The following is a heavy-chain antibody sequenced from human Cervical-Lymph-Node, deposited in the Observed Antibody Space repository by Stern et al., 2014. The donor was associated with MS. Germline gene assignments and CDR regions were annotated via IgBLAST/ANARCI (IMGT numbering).Heavy chain of an antibody. CDR3: AGPYDSSPHLAY. J-gene: IGHJ4*02. CDR1: GGSISSNNYY. V-gene: IGHV4-39*01. Sequence: VQLVESGPGLVKASETLSLTCTVSGGSISSNNYYWGWIRQPPGKGLEWIGSIYYRGHTSNNPSLKSRVTLSVDTSKKQFSLKLTSVTAADTAVYYCAGPYDSSPHLAYWGQGSLVAVSS. D-gene: IGHD3-16*01. CDR2: IYYRGHT.